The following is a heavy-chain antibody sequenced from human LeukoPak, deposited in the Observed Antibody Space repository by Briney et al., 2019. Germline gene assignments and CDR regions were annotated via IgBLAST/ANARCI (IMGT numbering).Heavy chain of an antibody. CDR2: INPNSGGT. CDR3: AVIVRLDP. D-gene: IGHD2-15*01. V-gene: IGHV1-2*02. CDR1: GYTFNNYG. J-gene: IGHJ5*02. Sequence: GASVKVSCKASGYTFNNYGITWVRQAPGQGLEWMGWINPNSGGTNYAQKFQGRVTMTRDTSISTAYMELSRLTSDDTAVYYCAVIVRLDPWGQGTLVTVSS.